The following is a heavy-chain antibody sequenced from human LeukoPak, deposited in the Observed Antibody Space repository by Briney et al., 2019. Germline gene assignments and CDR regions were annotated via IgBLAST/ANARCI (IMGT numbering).Heavy chain of an antibody. CDR3: ARDARNYGSGTYLGDAFDI. CDR2: IHYSCIT. J-gene: IGHJ3*02. Sequence: PSETLSLTCSASGASVSDGNYYWIWIRQSPGKGLVWSVYIHYSCITNYNSSHKSLVSISVDASKSQFLLELSLVTDADTAVYYSARDARNYGSGTYLGDAFDIWGQERMVTVSS. V-gene: IGHV4-61*01. CDR1: GASVSDGNYY. D-gene: IGHD3-10*01.